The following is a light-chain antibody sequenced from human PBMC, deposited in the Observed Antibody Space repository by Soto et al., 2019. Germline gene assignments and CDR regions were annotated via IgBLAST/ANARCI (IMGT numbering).Light chain of an antibody. CDR2: EVI. V-gene: IGLV2-14*01. J-gene: IGLJ2*01. CDR3: SSYTSRSIVV. Sequence: QSALTQPASVSGSPGQSITISCTGTSSDIGGYDYVSWYRQHPGKAPKLLIYEVIHRPSGVSNRFSGSKSGNTASLTISGLQADDEADYYCSSYTSRSIVVFGGETKVTVL. CDR1: SSDIGGYDY.